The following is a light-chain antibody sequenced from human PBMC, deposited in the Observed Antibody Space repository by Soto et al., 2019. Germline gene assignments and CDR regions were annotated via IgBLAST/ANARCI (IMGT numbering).Light chain of an antibody. J-gene: IGKJ1*01. V-gene: IGKV1-5*01. CDR2: DVS. CDR1: QSLSNW. Sequence: IQMTQSPSTLSASVGDRVTITCRASQSLSNWLAWYQQKPGKAPKFLIFDVSSLESGVPSRFSGSGSGTEFTLTISSLQPDDFATYYCQQYSTYATFGQGTNADIK. CDR3: QQYSTYAT.